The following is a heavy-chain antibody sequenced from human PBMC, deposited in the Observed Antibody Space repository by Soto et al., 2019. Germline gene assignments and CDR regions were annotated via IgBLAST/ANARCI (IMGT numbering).Heavy chain of an antibody. CDR2: INPILSMS. V-gene: IGHV1-69*02. CDR3: ASSSGSGYRAFDY. D-gene: IGHD3-10*01. J-gene: IGHJ4*02. CDR1: GDTFTFYS. Sequence: QVQLVQSGAEVKRPGSSVKVSCKASGDTFTFYSINWVRQAPGLGLEWMGRINPILSMSNYAQRFQGRVTMPADKSTSTAYMELSSLRSADTAIYYCASSSGSGYRAFDYWGQGALVTVSS.